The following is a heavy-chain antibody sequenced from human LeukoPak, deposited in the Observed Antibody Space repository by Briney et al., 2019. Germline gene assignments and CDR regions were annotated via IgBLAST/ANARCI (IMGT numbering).Heavy chain of an antibody. J-gene: IGHJ6*03. CDR1: GFTFSSYG. Sequence: GGSLRLSCAASGFTFSSYGMHWVRQAPGKGLEWVAVIWYDGSNKYYADSVKGRFTISRDNSKNTLYLQMNSLRAEDTAVYYCAKQAEREYYYYYYMDVWGKGTTFTVSS. V-gene: IGHV3-33*06. CDR3: AKQAEREYYYYYYMDV. D-gene: IGHD6-13*01. CDR2: IWYDGSNK.